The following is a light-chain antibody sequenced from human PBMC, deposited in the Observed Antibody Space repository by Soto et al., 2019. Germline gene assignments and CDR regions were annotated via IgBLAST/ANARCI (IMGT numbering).Light chain of an antibody. CDR1: QTVSSNY. Sequence: EVVLTQSPGTLSLSPGERVTLSCRASQTVSSNYLAWYQHKSRQAPRLLIFGASNRTTGIPDRFSGSGSGTDFTLTISGLEPEDFAVYYCQQYSGLPLTFGGGTKLDI. J-gene: IGKJ4*01. CDR2: GAS. CDR3: QQYSGLPLT. V-gene: IGKV3-20*01.